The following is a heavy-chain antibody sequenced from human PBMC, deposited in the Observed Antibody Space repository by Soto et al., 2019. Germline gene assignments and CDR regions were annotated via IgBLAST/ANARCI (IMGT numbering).Heavy chain of an antibody. Sequence: SVKVSCKASGGTFSSYAISWVRQAPGQGLEWMGGIIPIFGTANYAQKFQGRVTITADESTSTAYMELRSLRSDDTAVYYCARDVPNDYSNYDFWFDPWGQGTLVTVSS. J-gene: IGHJ5*02. V-gene: IGHV1-69*13. CDR2: IIPIFGTA. CDR3: ARDVPNDYSNYDFWFDP. CDR1: GGTFSSYA. D-gene: IGHD4-4*01.